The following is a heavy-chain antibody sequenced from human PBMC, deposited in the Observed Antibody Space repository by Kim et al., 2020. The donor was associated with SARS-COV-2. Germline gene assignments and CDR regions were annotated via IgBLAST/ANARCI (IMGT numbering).Heavy chain of an antibody. J-gene: IGHJ3*02. CDR2: IKANGSED. CDR3: SEFDSVPVTWGI. Sequence: GGSLRLSCVASGFSLGIHGMAWVRQAPGKGLEWVAVIKANGSEDGYADSVKGRFTMSRDNAKNSVYLQMNSLTTEDTAIYYCSEFDSVPVTWGIGGQGT. D-gene: IGHD7-27*01. V-gene: IGHV3-20*04. CDR1: GFSLGIHG.